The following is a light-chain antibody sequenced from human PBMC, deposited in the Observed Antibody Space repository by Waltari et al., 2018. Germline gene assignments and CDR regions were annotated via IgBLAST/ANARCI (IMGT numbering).Light chain of an antibody. J-gene: IGKJ5*01. Sequence: EIVMTQSPATLSVSPGETPTLSCRASQSVSSNVAWYQEKPGQAPRLLIYDASTMATSIPARFRGSGSGTEFTLTISSLQAEDFAVYYCQQYNRWPPITFGHGTRLEIK. CDR3: QQYNRWPPIT. CDR1: QSVSSN. V-gene: IGKV3-15*01. CDR2: DAS.